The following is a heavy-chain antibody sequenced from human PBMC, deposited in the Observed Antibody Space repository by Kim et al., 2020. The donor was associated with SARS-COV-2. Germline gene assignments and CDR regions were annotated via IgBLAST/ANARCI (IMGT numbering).Heavy chain of an antibody. V-gene: IGHV3-23*01. Sequence: ADSVKGRFTISRDNSKNTLYLQMNSLRAEDTAVYYCAKVMTTVTAPYFDYWGQGTLVTVSS. CDR3: AKVMTTVTAPYFDY. D-gene: IGHD4-17*01. J-gene: IGHJ4*02.